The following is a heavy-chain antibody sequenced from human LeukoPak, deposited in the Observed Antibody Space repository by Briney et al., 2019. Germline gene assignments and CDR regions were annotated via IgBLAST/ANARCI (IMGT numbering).Heavy chain of an antibody. V-gene: IGHV3-48*03. Sequence: PGGSLRLSCAASGFTLSTYEMTWVRQAPGKGLEWVSFITSSGSPTFYADSVKGRFSISRDTAKNSLYLQMNNLRGEDTAVYYCARDISSSTRAFDIWGQGTMVTVS. J-gene: IGHJ3*02. CDR3: ARDISSSTRAFDI. CDR2: ITSSGSPT. D-gene: IGHD2-15*01. CDR1: GFTLSTYE.